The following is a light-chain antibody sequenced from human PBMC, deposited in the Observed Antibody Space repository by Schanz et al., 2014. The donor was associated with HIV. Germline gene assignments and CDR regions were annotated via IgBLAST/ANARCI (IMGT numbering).Light chain of an antibody. J-gene: IGLJ2*01. V-gene: IGLV2-14*03. CDR2: GVF. CDR3: ISYTSDTVV. Sequence: QSALTQPASVSGSPGQSITVSCTGTNNDIGSYTYVAWYQQHPGKAPKVVVYGVFDRPSGVSNRFSGSKSGNTASLTISGLQAEDEADYYCISYTSDTVVFGGGTKLTVL. CDR1: NNDIGSYTY.